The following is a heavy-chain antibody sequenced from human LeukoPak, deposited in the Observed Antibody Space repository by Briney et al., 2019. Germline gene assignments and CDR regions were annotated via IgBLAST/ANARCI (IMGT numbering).Heavy chain of an antibody. Sequence: VSAISSNGGSTYYADSVKGIFTISRDNSKNTLYLQMSSLRAEDTAVYYCVKSRSGWYFFDYWGQGTLVTVSS. CDR2: ISSNGGST. J-gene: IGHJ4*02. V-gene: IGHV3-64D*06. CDR3: VKSRSGWYFFDY. D-gene: IGHD6-19*01.